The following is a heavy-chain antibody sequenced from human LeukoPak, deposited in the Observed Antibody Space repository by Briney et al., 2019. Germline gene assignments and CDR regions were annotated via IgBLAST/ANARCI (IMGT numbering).Heavy chain of an antibody. D-gene: IGHD2-15*01. CDR1: GDSVSSNSAA. J-gene: IGHJ4*02. V-gene: IGHV6-1*01. CDR2: TYYRSKLYN. Sequence: PSQTLSLTCAISGDSVSSNSAAWDWLRQSPSRGLEWLGRTYYRSKLYNDYAVSVKSRITINPDTSKNQFSLQLNSVTPEDTAVYYCARENSVMVALDYWGQGTLVTVSS. CDR3: ARENSVMVALDY.